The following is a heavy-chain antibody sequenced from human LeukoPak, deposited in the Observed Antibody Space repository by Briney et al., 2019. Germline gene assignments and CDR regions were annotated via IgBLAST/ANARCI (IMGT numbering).Heavy chain of an antibody. Sequence: SETLSLTCTVSNDSISNYYWSWIRQPPGKGLEWLAYIDYRGSTTNNPSLRSRITISVDTSRNQFSLKLRSVTAADTAVYYCARSRSGYGYEHAAFEIWGQGTMVTVSS. J-gene: IGHJ3*02. CDR1: NDSISNYY. V-gene: IGHV4-59*01. CDR3: ARSRSGYGYEHAAFEI. D-gene: IGHD5-12*01. CDR2: IDYRGST.